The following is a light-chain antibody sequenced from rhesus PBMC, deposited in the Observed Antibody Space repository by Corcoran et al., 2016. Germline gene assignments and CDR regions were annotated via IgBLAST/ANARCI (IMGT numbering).Light chain of an antibody. Sequence: EIVMTQSPATLSLYPVERAILSCRASQSVSSYVAWYQQKPEQAPRLLNNGAASRATVIPDRFSGSRSGTDFALIISGLEPEDVRVYYCQQYYNWNTFGGWTKVEIK. CDR2: GAA. CDR3: QQYYNWNT. J-gene: IGKJ4*01. V-gene: IGKV3S9*01. CDR1: QSVSSY.